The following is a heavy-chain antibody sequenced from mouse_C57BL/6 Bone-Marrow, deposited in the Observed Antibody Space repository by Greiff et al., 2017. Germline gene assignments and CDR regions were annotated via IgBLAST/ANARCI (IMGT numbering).Heavy chain of an antibody. Sequence: QVQLQQPGAELVMPGASVKLSCKASGYTFTSYWMHWVKQRPGQGLAWIGEIDPSDSYTNYNQTFKGKSTLTLDKSSRTAYMQLSSLTSEDSAVYNWAREGLGSTTCDYWGQGTTLTVSS. CDR2: IDPSDSYT. CDR1: GYTFTSYW. V-gene: IGHV1-69*01. D-gene: IGHD2-14*01. CDR3: AREGLGSTTCDY. J-gene: IGHJ2*01.